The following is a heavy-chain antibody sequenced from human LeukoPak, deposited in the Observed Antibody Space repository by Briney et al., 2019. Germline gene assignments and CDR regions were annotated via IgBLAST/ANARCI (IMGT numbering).Heavy chain of an antibody. CDR2: IYTSGST. V-gene: IGHV4-4*07. Sequence: SETLSLTCTVSGGSIGSYYWSWIRQPAGKGLEWIGRIYTSGSTNYNPSLKSRVTMSVDTSKNQFSLKLSSVTAADTAVYYCARLTIDRSGYYPDYWGQGTLVTVSS. CDR3: ARLTIDRSGYYPDY. J-gene: IGHJ4*02. D-gene: IGHD3-22*01. CDR1: GGSIGSYY.